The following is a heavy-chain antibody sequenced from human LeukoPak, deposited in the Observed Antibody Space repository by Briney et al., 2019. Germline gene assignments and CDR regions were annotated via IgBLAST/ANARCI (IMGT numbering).Heavy chain of an antibody. CDR2: ISDESGST. CDR3: APDQYRSGWYFDY. D-gene: IGHD6-19*01. V-gene: IGHV3-23*01. J-gene: IGHJ4*02. Sequence: PGGSLRLSCAAAELMFSSYAMSWVRQAPGKVREWVSGISDESGSTYYADSVRGRFTISRDKSKNKLYMQIHRLRVAATDIYSCAPDQYRSGWYFDYRGQGTLVTVSS. CDR1: ELMFSSYA.